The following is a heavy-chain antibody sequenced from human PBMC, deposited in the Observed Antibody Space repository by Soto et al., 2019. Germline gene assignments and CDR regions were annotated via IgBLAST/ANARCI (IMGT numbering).Heavy chain of an antibody. J-gene: IGHJ6*02. V-gene: IGHV4-39*01. CDR2: IYYSGST. CDR1: GGSISSTSYS. D-gene: IGHD6-13*01. Sequence: SETLSLTCTVSGGSISSTSYSWGWIRQPPGKGLEWIGSIYYSGSTYYNPSLKSRVTISVDTSKNQFSLKLSSVTAADTAVYYCARLSSSWYLNYYYGMDVWGQGTTVT. CDR3: ARLSSSWYLNYYYGMDV.